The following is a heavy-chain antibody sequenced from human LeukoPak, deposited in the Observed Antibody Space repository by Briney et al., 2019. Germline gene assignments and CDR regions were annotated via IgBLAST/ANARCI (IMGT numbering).Heavy chain of an antibody. CDR1: GFTLISSA. D-gene: IGHD5-18*01. V-gene: IGHV1-58*01. J-gene: IGHJ4*02. CDR2: IFVGSANT. CDR3: AAGQAMADDY. Sequence: TSVQVSCMASGFTLISSAVQWVRQARGQRLEWIGWIFVGSANTNYAQKFQERVTITRDMSTSTVYMELSSLRSEDTAVYYCAAGQAMADDYWGQGTLVTVSS.